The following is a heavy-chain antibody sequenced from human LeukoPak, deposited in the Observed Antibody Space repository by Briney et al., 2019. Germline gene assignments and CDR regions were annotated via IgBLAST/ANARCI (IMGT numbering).Heavy chain of an antibody. J-gene: IGHJ4*02. CDR1: GFGFSNYW. V-gene: IGHV3-7*01. Sequence: GGSLRFSCLGSGFGFSNYWMTWLRQAPGEGREWVANIKEDGSVIYYADSVKGRFTISRDNAKNSVYLQMNSLRVEDTALYYCATGRWFGEFAGSAFEDWGQGPLVTVSS. CDR3: ATGRWFGEFAGSAFED. CDR2: IKEDGSVI. D-gene: IGHD3-10*01.